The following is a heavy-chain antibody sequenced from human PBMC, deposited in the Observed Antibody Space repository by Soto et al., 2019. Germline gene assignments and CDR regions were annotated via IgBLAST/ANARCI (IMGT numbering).Heavy chain of an antibody. J-gene: IGHJ6*04. D-gene: IGHD3-22*01. CDR3: AKDPTDRPPYPLDV. V-gene: IGHV3-23*01. CDR1: GFTFSIYA. Sequence: GGSLRLSCAASGFTFSIYAMHWVRQAPGKGLEWVAAISGSGSSTYYADSVKGRFTISRDNSKNTLYLQMNSLRAEDTAVYYCAKDPTDRPPYPLDVWGKGTTVTVSS. CDR2: ISGSGSST.